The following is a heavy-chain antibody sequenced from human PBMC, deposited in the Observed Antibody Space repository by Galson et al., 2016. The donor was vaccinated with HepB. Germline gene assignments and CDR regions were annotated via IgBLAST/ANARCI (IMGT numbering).Heavy chain of an antibody. CDR3: ARVLPYYCCTGSNCSPL. D-gene: IGHD2-8*02. CDR1: GFDFRSSW. J-gene: IGHJ4*02. Sequence: SLRLSCAASGFDFRSSWIHWVRQTPDKGLLWLSRISPDGGSPDYADPVRGRFSIYRDNAKTTMFLQMNSLTADDTAVYYCARVLPYYCCTGSNCSPLWGQGTLVTVSS. V-gene: IGHV3-74*01. CDR2: ISPDGGSP.